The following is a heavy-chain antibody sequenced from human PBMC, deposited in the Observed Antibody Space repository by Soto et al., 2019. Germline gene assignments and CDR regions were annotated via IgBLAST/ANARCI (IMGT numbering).Heavy chain of an antibody. D-gene: IGHD6-19*01. CDR3: ARAGLRHVAVADSPLGPFDAFDI. CDR1: GYTFTSYG. V-gene: IGHV1-18*04. CDR2: ISAYNGNT. Sequence: QVQLVQSGAEVKKPGASVKVSCKASGYTFTSYGISWVRQAPGQGLEWMGWISAYNGNTNYAQKLQGRVTMTTDPSPSTASMELGSLRSDDTAVYYWARAGLRHVAVADSPLGPFDAFDISAQWTMVNVSS. J-gene: IGHJ3*02.